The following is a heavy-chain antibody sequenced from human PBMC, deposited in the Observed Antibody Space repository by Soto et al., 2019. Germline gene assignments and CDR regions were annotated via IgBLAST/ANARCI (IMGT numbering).Heavy chain of an antibody. CDR3: ASGATMSVYYGMDV. Sequence: GESLKISCKGSGYSFTSYWISWVRQMPGKGLEWMGRIDPSDSYTNYSPSFQGHVTISADKSISTAYLQWSNLKASDTAMYYCASGATMSVYYGMDVWGQGTSVTVSS. CDR2: IDPSDSYT. V-gene: IGHV5-10-1*01. D-gene: IGHD1-26*01. CDR1: GYSFTSYW. J-gene: IGHJ6*02.